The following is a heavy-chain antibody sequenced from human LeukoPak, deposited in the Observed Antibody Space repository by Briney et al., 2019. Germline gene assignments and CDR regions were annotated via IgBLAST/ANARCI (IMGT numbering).Heavy chain of an antibody. CDR2: ISASGGNT. J-gene: IGHJ4*02. CDR1: GFTFSSYA. D-gene: IGHD2-21*02. CDR3: AKARLGRGDCCPFEF. Sequence: GGSLRLSCAASGFTFSSYAMTWVRQAPGKGLEGVSTISASGGNTYYADSVKGRFTISRDNSKNTLFLQMNSLRAEDTAVYSCAKARLGRGDCCPFEFWGRGTLVTVSS. V-gene: IGHV3-23*01.